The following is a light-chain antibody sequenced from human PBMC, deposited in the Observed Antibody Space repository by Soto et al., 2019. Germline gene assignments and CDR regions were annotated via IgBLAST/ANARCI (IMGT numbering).Light chain of an antibody. CDR3: QQYGSSYT. V-gene: IGKV3-20*01. CDR2: GES. Sequence: EIVLTQSPGTLSLSPGERATLSCRASQSVSSSYLAWYQQKPGQAPRLLIYGESSRATGIPDRFSGSGSGTDLTLTISTLEPDDFAVYYWQQYGSSYTFGQGTKLEIK. CDR1: QSVSSSY. J-gene: IGKJ2*01.